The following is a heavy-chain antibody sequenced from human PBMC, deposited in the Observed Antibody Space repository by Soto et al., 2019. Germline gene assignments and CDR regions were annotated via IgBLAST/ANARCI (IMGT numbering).Heavy chain of an antibody. CDR3: AHRMGTTVTTKYGWYWFDP. J-gene: IGHJ5*02. V-gene: IGHV2-5*02. Sequence: QITLKESGPTLVKPTQTLTLTCTFSGFSLSTSGVGVGWIRQPPGKALEWLALIYWDDDKRYSPSLKSRLTITKDTSKNQVVLTMTNMDPVDTATYYCAHRMGTTVTTKYGWYWFDPWGQGTLVTVSS. D-gene: IGHD4-17*01. CDR1: GFSLSTSGVG. CDR2: IYWDDDK.